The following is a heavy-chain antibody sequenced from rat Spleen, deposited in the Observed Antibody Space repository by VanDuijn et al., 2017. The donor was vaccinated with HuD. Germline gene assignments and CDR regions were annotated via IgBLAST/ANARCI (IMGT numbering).Heavy chain of an antibody. V-gene: IGHV5-20*01. CDR3: TTENSGYLDY. CDR1: GFTFSDYY. J-gene: IGHJ2*01. CDR2: ISYDGSST. D-gene: IGHD4-3*01. Sequence: EGKLVESGGGFVLPGRSLTLSCAAAGFTFSDYYSALVRQSPTRGLECVATISYDGSSTYYRDSVKGRFTISRDNAKSTLYLQMDSLRSEDTATYYCTTENSGYLDYWGQGVMVTISS.